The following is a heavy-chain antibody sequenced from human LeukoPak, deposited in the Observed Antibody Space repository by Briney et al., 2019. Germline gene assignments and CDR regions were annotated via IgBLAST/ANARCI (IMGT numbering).Heavy chain of an antibody. CDR1: GFIFSSAW. CDR2: IKNKTNGGTT. CDR3: ARGLCTSTGCYQGPFDF. J-gene: IGHJ4*02. V-gene: IGHV3-15*01. Sequence: GGSLRLSCEASGFIFSSAWMTWVRQAPGKGLEWVGHIKNKTNGGTTDYAAPVKGRFSISRDDSRKTLYLQMNRLRTEDTAVYYCARGLCTSTGCYQGPFDFWGQGMLVTVSS. D-gene: IGHD2-2*01.